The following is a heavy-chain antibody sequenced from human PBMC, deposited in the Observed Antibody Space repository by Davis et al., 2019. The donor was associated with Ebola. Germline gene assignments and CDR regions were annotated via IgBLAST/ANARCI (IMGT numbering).Heavy chain of an antibody. CDR3: ARDFVH. Sequence: PGGSLRLSCAASGFIVSDKYMSWVRQAPGKGLEWVSVIYRDGRTYHADSVKGRFTISRDNSKNTLYLQMNSLRAEDTAVYYCARDFVHWGQGTLVPVSS. J-gene: IGHJ4*02. D-gene: IGHD3-16*02. CDR1: GFIVSDKY. CDR2: IYRDGRT. V-gene: IGHV3-53*01.